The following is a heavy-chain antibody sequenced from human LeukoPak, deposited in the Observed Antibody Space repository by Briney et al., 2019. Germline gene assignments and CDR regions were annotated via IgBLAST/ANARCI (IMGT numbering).Heavy chain of an antibody. D-gene: IGHD6-13*01. V-gene: IGHV3-48*01. CDR3: AREGDTTGAAGTEFDY. CDR1: GFTFSGYC. CDR2: ISSNGRNI. Sequence: GGSLRLSCAASGFTFSGYCMNWVRQAPGKGLEWLSYISSNGRNIYYSDSVKGRFTVSRDKVKNSLYLQMNSLRAEDTAVYYCAREGDTTGAAGTEFDYWGQGALVTVSS. J-gene: IGHJ4*02.